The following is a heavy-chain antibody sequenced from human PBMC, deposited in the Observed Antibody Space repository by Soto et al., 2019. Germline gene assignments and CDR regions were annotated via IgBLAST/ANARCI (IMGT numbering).Heavy chain of an antibody. CDR1: GFTFSSYW. D-gene: IGHD5-18*01. CDR2: INSDGSST. CDR3: ARGNGYSYGPSFDY. V-gene: IGHV3-74*01. Sequence: PGGSLRLSCAASGFTFSSYWMHWVRQAPGKGLVWVSRINSDGSSTSYADSVKGRFTISRDNAKNTLYLQMNSLRAEDTAVYYCARGNGYSYGPSFDYWGQGTLVTVSS. J-gene: IGHJ4*02.